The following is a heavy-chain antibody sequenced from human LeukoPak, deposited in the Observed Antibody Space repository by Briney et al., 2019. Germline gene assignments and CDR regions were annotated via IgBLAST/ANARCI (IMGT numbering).Heavy chain of an antibody. CDR2: ISGSGGST. D-gene: IGHD5-24*01. V-gene: IGHV3-23*01. Sequence: GGSLRLSCAASGFTFSSYAMSWVRQAPGKGLEWVSAISGSGGSTYYADSVKGRLTISRDNSKNTLYLQMNSLRAEDTAVYYCAKDLLDGYNPYYFDYWGQGTLVTVSS. J-gene: IGHJ4*02. CDR3: AKDLLDGYNPYYFDY. CDR1: GFTFSSYA.